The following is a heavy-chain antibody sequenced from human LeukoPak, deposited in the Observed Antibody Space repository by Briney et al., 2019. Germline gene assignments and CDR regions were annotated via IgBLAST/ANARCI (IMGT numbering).Heavy chain of an antibody. Sequence: SETLSLTCTVSGGSISSYYWSWIRQPPGKGLEWIGYIYYSGSTNYNPSLKSRVTISVDTSKNQFSLKLSSVTAADTAVYYCARASRYYYDSSGYSPFDYWGQGTLVTVSS. V-gene: IGHV4-59*12. J-gene: IGHJ4*02. CDR3: ARASRYYYDSSGYSPFDY. CDR1: GGSISSYY. CDR2: IYYSGST. D-gene: IGHD3-22*01.